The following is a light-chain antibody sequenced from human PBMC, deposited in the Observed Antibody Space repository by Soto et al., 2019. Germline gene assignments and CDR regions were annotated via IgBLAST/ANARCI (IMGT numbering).Light chain of an antibody. V-gene: IGLV2-14*01. Sequence: QSALTQPASVSGSPGQSITISCTGTSSDVGGYNYVSWYQQHPGKAPKLMIYEVSNRPSGVSNRFSGSKSGNTASLTISGLQDEDEADYYCSSYTSSSSLVVFGGGIKLTVL. CDR2: EVS. CDR1: SSDVGGYNY. CDR3: SSYTSSSSLVV. J-gene: IGLJ2*01.